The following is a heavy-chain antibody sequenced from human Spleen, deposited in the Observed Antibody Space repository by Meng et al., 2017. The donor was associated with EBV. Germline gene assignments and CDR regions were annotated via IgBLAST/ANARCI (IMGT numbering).Heavy chain of an antibody. CDR2: MSPISGNT. CDR1: GYNFTSHD. J-gene: IGHJ4*02. V-gene: IGHV1-8*01. D-gene: IGHD3-16*02. CDR3: ARVGLRYRGDFDY. Sequence: QVQLWQLGAEVKKPGASGKVSWKAFGYNFTSHDFNWVRQAPGQGLEWMGWMSPISGNTGYAQKFQGRVTMTRNSSITTAYMELRNLRSEDTAVYYCARVGLRYRGDFDYWGQGTLVTVSS.